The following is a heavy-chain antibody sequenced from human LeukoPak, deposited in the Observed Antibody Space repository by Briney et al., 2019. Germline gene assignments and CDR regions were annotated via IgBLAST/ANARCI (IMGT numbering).Heavy chain of an antibody. V-gene: IGHV3-11*01. D-gene: IGHD3-22*01. CDR1: GFTFSDYF. CDR2: TNTAGNTI. CDR3: ARATYDSSVVDACHI. J-gene: IGHJ3*02. Sequence: PGRSLRLSCAVSGFTFSDYFMSWNRQAPGEWRGWVAYTNTAGNTIYYADSMNGRYTHSSDNANHSLYLQMDTLRAEDTAVYYCARATYDSSVVDACHIWRQSTMHSVPP.